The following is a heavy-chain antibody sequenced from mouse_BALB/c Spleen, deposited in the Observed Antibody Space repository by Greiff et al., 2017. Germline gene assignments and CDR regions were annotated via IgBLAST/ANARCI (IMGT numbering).Heavy chain of an antibody. CDR1: GFSLTSYG. CDR2: IWAGGST. CDR3: ARDNGYYYGSSTRDWFAY. D-gene: IGHD1-1*01. V-gene: IGHV2-9*02. Sequence: VKLVESGPGLVAPSQSLSITCTVSGFSLTSYGVHWVRQPPGKGLEWLGVIWAGGSTNYNSALMSRLSISKDNSKSQVFLKMNSLQTDDTAMYYCARDNGYYYGSSTRDWFAYWGQGTLVTVSA. J-gene: IGHJ3*01.